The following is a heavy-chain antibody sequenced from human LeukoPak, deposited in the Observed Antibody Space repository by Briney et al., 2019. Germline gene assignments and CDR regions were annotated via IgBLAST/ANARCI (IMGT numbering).Heavy chain of an antibody. Sequence: SETLSLTCTVSGGSISSYYWSWIRQPPGKGLEWIGYIYYSGTTKYNPSLKSRVTISVDTSKNQFSLKLASVTAADTAVYYCAREMATGSGAFDIWGQGTMLTVSP. V-gene: IGHV4-59*01. D-gene: IGHD5-24*01. CDR1: GGSISSYY. CDR2: IYYSGTT. CDR3: AREMATGSGAFDI. J-gene: IGHJ3*02.